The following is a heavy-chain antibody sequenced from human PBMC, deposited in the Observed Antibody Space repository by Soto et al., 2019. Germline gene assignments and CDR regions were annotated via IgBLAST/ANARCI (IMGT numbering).Heavy chain of an antibody. Sequence: GGSLRLCCAASGFTFSSYAMSWVRQAPGKGLEWVSAISGSGGSTYYADSVKGRFTISRDNSKNTLYLQMNSLRAEDTAVYYCAKYGKPSLDYDDSDTWRQGTMGTVSS. J-gene: IGHJ3*02. CDR1: GFTFSSYA. V-gene: IGHV3-23*01. CDR2: ISGSGGST. D-gene: IGHD6-19*01. CDR3: AKYGKPSLDYDDSDT.